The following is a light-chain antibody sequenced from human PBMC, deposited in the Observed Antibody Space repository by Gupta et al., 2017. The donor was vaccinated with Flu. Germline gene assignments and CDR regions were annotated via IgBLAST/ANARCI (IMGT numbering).Light chain of an antibody. J-gene: IGKJ3*01. CDR3: QQYNNWPQRT. CDR2: GAS. Sequence: EIVMTQSPATLSVSPGERATLSCRASQSVSSNLAWYQQKPGQAPRLLIYGASTRATGIPARFSGSGSGTEFTLTISSLQSEDFAVYYCQQYNNWPQRTFGPGNKVDIK. CDR1: QSVSSN. V-gene: IGKV3-15*01.